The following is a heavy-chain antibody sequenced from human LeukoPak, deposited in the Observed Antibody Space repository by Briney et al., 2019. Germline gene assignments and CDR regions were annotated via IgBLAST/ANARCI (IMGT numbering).Heavy chain of an antibody. CDR2: IKSKTDGGTT. V-gene: IGHV3-15*01. Sequence: GGSLRLSCTGSGFTFGDYVISWVRQAPGKGLEWVGRIKSKTDGGTTDYAAPVKGRFTISRDDSKNTLYLQMNSLKTEDTAVYYCTTSLEGYCSGGSCYSFDYWGQGTLVTVSS. J-gene: IGHJ4*02. CDR1: GFTFGDYV. CDR3: TTSLEGYCSGGSCYSFDY. D-gene: IGHD2-15*01.